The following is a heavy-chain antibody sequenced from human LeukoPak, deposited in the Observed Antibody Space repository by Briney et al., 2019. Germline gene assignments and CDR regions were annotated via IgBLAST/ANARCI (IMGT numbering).Heavy chain of an antibody. Sequence: GGSLRLSCAASGFTFSGYGMHWVRQAPDRGLEWVAVIWYDGNNKYYADSVKGRFTISRVNSKNTLYLQMNSLRAEDTAVYYCAKDWGYTTMVSYYFDYWGQGALVTVSS. CDR3: AKDWGYTTMVSYYFDY. V-gene: IGHV3-33*06. CDR2: IWYDGNNK. D-gene: IGHD5-18*01. CDR1: GFTFSGYG. J-gene: IGHJ4*02.